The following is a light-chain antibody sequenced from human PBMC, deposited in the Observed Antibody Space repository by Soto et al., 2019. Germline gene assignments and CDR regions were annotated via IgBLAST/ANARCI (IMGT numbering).Light chain of an antibody. CDR3: MQALQTPLT. V-gene: IGKV2-28*01. Sequence: DIVMTQSPLSLPVTPGEPASISCRSSQSLLHSNGYNYLDWYLQKPGQSPQLLIYLGSNRASGVPDRFSGSGSGTDFTLKISRVEAEDVGVYYCMQALQTPLTLGTGKKVDIQ. CDR1: QSLLHSNGYNY. CDR2: LGS. J-gene: IGKJ3*01.